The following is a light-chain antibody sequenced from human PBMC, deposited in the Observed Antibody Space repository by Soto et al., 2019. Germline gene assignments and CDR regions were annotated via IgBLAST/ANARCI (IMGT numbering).Light chain of an antibody. CDR2: DVS. V-gene: IGKV1-5*01. CDR3: QQYNTFWT. CDR1: QSISTW. J-gene: IGKJ1*01. Sequence: MTQSPATLSVSPGERATITCRASQSISTWLAWYQQKPGKAPKLLIYDVSSLESGVPSRFSGSGSGTEFTLTISSLQPDDLATYYCQQYNTFWTFGQGTKVDIK.